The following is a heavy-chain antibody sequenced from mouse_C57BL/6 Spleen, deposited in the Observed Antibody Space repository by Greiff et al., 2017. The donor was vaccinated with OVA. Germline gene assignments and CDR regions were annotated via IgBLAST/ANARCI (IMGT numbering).Heavy chain of an antibody. D-gene: IGHD2-3*01. CDR3: ARYDGLYAMDY. CDR2: IHPNSGST. V-gene: IGHV1-64*01. CDR1: GYTFTSSW. Sequence: VQLQQPGAELVKPGASVKLSCKASGYTFTSSWMHWVKQRPGQGLEWIGMIHPNSGSTNYNEKFKSKATLTVDKSSSTAYMQLSSLTSEDSAVYYCARYDGLYAMDYWGQGTSVTVSS. J-gene: IGHJ4*01.